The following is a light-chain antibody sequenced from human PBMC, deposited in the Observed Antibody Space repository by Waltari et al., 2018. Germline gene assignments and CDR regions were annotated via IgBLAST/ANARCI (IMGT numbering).Light chain of an antibody. CDR1: QSVSRY. CDR3: LHRSNWPPLFT. V-gene: IGKV3-11*01. CDR2: DTF. J-gene: IGKJ3*01. Sequence: EIVLTQSPVTLSLSPGERATLSCRASQSVSRYLAWYQQKPGQAPRLLIYDTFSRASGIPARFSSSGSGTDFTLTISSLEPEDFAVYYCLHRSNWPPLFTFGPGTKVDIK.